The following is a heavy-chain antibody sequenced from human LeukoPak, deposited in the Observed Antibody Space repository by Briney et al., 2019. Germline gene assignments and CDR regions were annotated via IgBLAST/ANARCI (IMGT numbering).Heavy chain of an antibody. CDR1: GFTFSSYE. V-gene: IGHV3-48*03. CDR3: ARMVEGFQTYYYYYMDV. D-gene: IGHD3-3*01. Sequence: GGSLRLSCAASGFTFSSYEMNWVRQAPGKGLEWVSYISSSGSTIYYADSVKGRFTISRDNAKNSLYLQMNSLRAEDTAVYYCARMVEGFQTYYYYYMDVWGKGTTVTISS. CDR2: ISSSGSTI. J-gene: IGHJ6*03.